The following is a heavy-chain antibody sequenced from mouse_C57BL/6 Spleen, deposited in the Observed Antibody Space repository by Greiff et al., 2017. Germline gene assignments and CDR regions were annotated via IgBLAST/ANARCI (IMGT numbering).Heavy chain of an antibody. J-gene: IGHJ4*01. CDR3: ARSLRDYDGVYYARDY. Sequence: EVQVVESGGGLVQPGGSLSLSCAASGFTFTDYYMSWVRQPPGKALEWLGFIRHKANGYTTEYNSSVKGRFTVSRDNSQGILYLQMNALRAEDSATYYCARSLRDYDGVYYARDYWGQGTSVTVSS. D-gene: IGHD2-4*01. V-gene: IGHV7-3*01. CDR1: GFTFTDYY. CDR2: IRHKANGYTT.